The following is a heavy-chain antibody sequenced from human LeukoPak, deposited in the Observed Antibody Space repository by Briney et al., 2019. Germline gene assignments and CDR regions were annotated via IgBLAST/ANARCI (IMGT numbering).Heavy chain of an antibody. J-gene: IGHJ4*02. D-gene: IGHD6-19*01. CDR1: GFTFSSYG. Sequence: GGSLRLSCAASGFTFSSYGMHWVRQAPGKGLEWVAFIRYDGSNKYYADSVKGRFTISRDNPKNTLYLQMNSLRAEDTAVYYCRAKTALPYSSGWYPIHVIDYWGQGTLVTVSS. CDR3: RAKTALPYSSGWYPIHVIDY. V-gene: IGHV3-30*02. CDR2: IRYDGSNK.